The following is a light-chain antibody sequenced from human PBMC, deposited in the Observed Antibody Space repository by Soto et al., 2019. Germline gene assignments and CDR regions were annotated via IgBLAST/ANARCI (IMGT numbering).Light chain of an antibody. V-gene: IGKV3-15*01. Sequence: IGTTHHQENLSVSPVERATFSCRASQSVSSYLAWYQQHPGQPPRLLIYGISTRATGIPARFSGSGSGTEFTLTISSLQSEDFATYYCQQYNSYSRPFGQGTK. CDR3: QQYNSYSRP. CDR2: GIS. J-gene: IGKJ1*01. CDR1: QSVSSY.